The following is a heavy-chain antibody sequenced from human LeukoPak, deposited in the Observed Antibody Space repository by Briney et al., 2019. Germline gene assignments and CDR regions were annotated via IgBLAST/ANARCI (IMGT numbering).Heavy chain of an antibody. D-gene: IGHD3-22*01. V-gene: IGHV4-39*07. CDR2: IYYSGST. CDR1: GGSISSSSYY. CDR3: ARWVPPDIVVVNSPRDGMDV. Sequence: PSETLSLTCTVSGGSISSSSYYWGWIRQPPGKGLEWIGSIYYSGSTYYNPSLKSRVTISVDTSKNQFSLKLSSVTAADMAVYYCARWVPPDIVVVNSPRDGMDVWGQGTTVTVSS. J-gene: IGHJ6*02.